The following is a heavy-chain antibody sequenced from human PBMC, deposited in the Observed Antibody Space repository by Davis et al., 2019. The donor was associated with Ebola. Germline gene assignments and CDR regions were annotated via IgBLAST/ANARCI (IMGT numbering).Heavy chain of an antibody. CDR2: IYYSGST. V-gene: IGHV4-31*03. CDR1: GGSISTGDYY. D-gene: IGHD3-3*01. Sequence: MPSETLSLTCTVSGGSISTGDYYWSWIRQHPGKGLEWIGYIYYSGSTYYNPSLKSRVTISVDTSKNQFSLKLSSVTAADPAVYYCARDCVWSGYPGGFDPWGQGTLVTVSS. J-gene: IGHJ5*02. CDR3: ARDCVWSGYPGGFDP.